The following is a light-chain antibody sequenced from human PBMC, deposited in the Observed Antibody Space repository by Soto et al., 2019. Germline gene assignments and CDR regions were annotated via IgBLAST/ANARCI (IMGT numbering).Light chain of an antibody. CDR2: AAS. Sequence: AIQMTQSPSSLSASVGDRVTITCRASQGIRNDLGWYQQKPGKAPKFLIYAASSLQSGVPSRFSGNSSGTDFTLTISSLQPEDFATYYCLQDYNYPWTFGQGTKVDIK. V-gene: IGKV1-6*01. CDR1: QGIRND. J-gene: IGKJ1*01. CDR3: LQDYNYPWT.